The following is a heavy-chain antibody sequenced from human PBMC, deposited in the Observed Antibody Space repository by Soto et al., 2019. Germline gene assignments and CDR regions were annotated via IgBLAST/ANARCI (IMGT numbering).Heavy chain of an antibody. CDR2: ISGSGGST. CDR1: GFTFSSYA. V-gene: IGHV3-23*01. Sequence: PGGSLRLSCAASGFTFSSYAMCWVRQAPGKGLEWVSAISGSGGSTYYADSVKDRFTISRDNSKNTLYLQMNSLRAEDTAVYYCAKEGYCSSTSCYSITGPGGLYGMDVWGQGTTVTAP. J-gene: IGHJ6*02. CDR3: AKEGYCSSTSCYSITGPGGLYGMDV. D-gene: IGHD2-2*01.